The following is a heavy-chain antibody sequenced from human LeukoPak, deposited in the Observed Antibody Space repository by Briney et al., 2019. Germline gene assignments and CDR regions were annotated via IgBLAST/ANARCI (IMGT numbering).Heavy chain of an antibody. D-gene: IGHD5-18*01. CDR2: VKSDGSST. CDR3: ARSSSIHLWLIAY. Sequence: GGSLRLSCAASGFTFSSYWMHWVRQAPGKGLVWVSRVKSDGSSTTYADSVKGRFTISRDNARNTLYLQMNSLRAEDTGDYYCARSSSIHLWLIAYWGQGTLVTVSS. V-gene: IGHV3-74*01. CDR1: GFTFSSYW. J-gene: IGHJ4*02.